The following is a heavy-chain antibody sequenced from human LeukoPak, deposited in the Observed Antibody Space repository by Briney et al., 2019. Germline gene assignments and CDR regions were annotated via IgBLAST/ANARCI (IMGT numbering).Heavy chain of an antibody. Sequence: GSVKVSCKTSGYTFTSHGISWVRQAPGQGLEWLGWISGKNGKTNYAQKFQGRVTLTTEASTAYMELRSLKYDDTAVYFCARKYVYGSGTSLDVWGKGTTVIVSS. CDR1: GYTFTSHG. J-gene: IGHJ6*04. CDR3: ARKYVYGSGTSLDV. D-gene: IGHD3-10*01. CDR2: ISGKNGKT. V-gene: IGHV1-18*01.